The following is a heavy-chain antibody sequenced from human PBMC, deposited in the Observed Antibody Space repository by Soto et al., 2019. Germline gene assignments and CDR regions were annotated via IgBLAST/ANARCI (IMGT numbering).Heavy chain of an antibody. Sequence: GGSLRLSCVGSGFNFRIYTMNWVRQAPGKGLEWVAYISSGGHTIHYSDSVRGRFTVSRDNARNSLYLQMNTLRAEDTALYYCARDRAAGGYWGQGTLVTVSS. CDR2: ISSGGHTI. V-gene: IGHV3-48*04. D-gene: IGHD6-13*01. CDR3: ARDRAAGGY. CDR1: GFNFRIYT. J-gene: IGHJ4*02.